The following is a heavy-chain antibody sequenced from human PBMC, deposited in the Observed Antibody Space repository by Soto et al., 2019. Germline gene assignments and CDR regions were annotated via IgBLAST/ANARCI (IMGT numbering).Heavy chain of an antibody. J-gene: IGHJ4*02. CDR2: IKSKTDGGTT. Sequence: EVQLVESGGGLVKPGGSLRLSCAASGFTFSNAWMSWVRQAPGKGLEWVGRIKSKTDGGTTDYAAPVKGRFTISRDDSKNTLYLQMNSLKTEDRAVYYCTTINSLLLWFGELSDYWGQGTLVTVSS. V-gene: IGHV3-15*01. CDR1: GFTFSNAW. D-gene: IGHD3-10*01. CDR3: TTINSLLLWFGELSDY.